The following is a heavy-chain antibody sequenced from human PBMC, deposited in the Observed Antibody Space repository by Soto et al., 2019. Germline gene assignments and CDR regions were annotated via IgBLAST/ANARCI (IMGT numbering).Heavy chain of an antibody. Sequence: GGSLRLSCAASGFTFRSYSMRWVRQAPGKGQEKDTAKISRDGRTYYKDKVKDRFTNSRDNSKNTLYLQMNSLRAEDTAVYYCAKEPPKNTFMVTGILDYWGQGTLVIVSS. CDR3: AKEPPKNTFMVTGILDY. CDR1: GFTFRSYS. J-gene: IGHJ4*02. V-gene: IGHV3-23*01. D-gene: IGHD5-18*01. CDR2: KISRDGRT.